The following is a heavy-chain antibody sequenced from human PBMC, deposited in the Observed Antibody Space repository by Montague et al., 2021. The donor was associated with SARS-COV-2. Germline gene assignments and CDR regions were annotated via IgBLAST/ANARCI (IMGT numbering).Heavy chain of an antibody. CDR3: ARVGYYGSGTSLGMDV. CDR2: INPSGST. V-gene: IGHV4-34*01. Sequence: SETLSLTCAVYGGSFSGYYWSWIRQPPGKGLEWIGEINPSGSTNYNPSLKSRVTISVDTSKNQFSLKLSSVTAADTAVYYCARVGYYGSGTSLGMDVWGQGTTVTVSS. J-gene: IGHJ6*02. D-gene: IGHD3-10*01. CDR1: GGSFSGYY.